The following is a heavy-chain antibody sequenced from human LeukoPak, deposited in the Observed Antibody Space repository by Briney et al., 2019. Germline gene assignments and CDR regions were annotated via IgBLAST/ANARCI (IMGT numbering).Heavy chain of an antibody. J-gene: IGHJ5*02. CDR2: IIPILGIA. CDR1: GGTFSSYA. CDR3: ARYYDFWSGDIPGGFDP. V-gene: IGHV1-69*04. Sequence: SVKVSCKASGGTFSSYAISWVRQAPGQGLEWMGRIIPILGIANYAQKFQGRVTITADKSTSTAYMELSSLRSEDTAVYYCARYYDFWSGDIPGGFDPWGQGTLVTVSS. D-gene: IGHD3-3*01.